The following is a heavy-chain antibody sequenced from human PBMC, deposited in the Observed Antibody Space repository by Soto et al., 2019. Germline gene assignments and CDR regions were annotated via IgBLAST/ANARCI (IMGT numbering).Heavy chain of an antibody. Sequence: QVQLVQSGAEVKKPGASVTVSCKASGYTFTNYGFSWVRQAPGQGLEWMGWISGYNGNTKYAEKFQNRVPMTTDTPTNPAHLEPRSLRSDDTAVYYCASGGQAPYYSYGMDVWGQGTAVTVSS. D-gene: IGHD3-10*01. V-gene: IGHV1-18*01. CDR1: GYTFTNYG. CDR3: ASGGQAPYYSYGMDV. CDR2: ISGYNGNT. J-gene: IGHJ6*02.